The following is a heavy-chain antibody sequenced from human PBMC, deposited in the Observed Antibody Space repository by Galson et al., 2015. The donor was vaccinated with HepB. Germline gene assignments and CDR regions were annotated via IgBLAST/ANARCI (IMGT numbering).Heavy chain of an antibody. CDR2: IYYSGST. J-gene: IGHJ6*02. Sequence: SETLSLTCTVSGGSISSYYWSWIRQPPGKGLEWIGYIYYSGSTNYNPSLKSRVTISVDTSKNQFSLKLSSVTAADTAVYYCARGEVSSVGIGMDVWGQGTTVTVSS. D-gene: IGHD2-2*01. CDR1: GGSISSYY. V-gene: IGHV4-59*01. CDR3: ARGEVSSVGIGMDV.